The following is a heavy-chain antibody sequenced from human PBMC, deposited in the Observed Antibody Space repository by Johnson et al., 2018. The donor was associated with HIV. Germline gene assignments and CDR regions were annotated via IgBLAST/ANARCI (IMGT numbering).Heavy chain of an antibody. D-gene: IGHD6-6*01. CDR2: INTDGTNS. CDR1: GFTFDDYA. J-gene: IGHJ3*02. Sequence: VQLVESGGGLVQPGRSLRLSCAASGFTFDDYAMHWVRQAPGKGLVWVSRINTDGTNSAFADFLKGRSTISRDNAKSTLYLQMNSLRAEDTAVYYCARPDSSSARAHDAFDIWGQGTMVTVSS. CDR3: ARPDSSSARAHDAFDI. V-gene: IGHV3-74*02.